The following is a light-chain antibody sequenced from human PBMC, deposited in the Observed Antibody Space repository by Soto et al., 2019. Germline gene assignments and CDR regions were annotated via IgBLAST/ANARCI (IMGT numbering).Light chain of an antibody. Sequence: SALTQPASVSGSPGQSITICCTGTSSDVGGYNSVSWYQHHPGKAPKLMIFDVSDRPSGVSSRFSGSKSGNTASLTISGLQAEDEADYYCSSYTTSSTPHYVFGPGTKVTVL. CDR3: SSYTTSSTPHYV. V-gene: IGLV2-14*03. J-gene: IGLJ1*01. CDR2: DVS. CDR1: SSDVGGYNS.